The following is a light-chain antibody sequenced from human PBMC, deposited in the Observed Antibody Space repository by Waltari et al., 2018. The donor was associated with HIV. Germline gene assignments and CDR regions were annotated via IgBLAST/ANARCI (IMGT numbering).Light chain of an antibody. CDR2: DDT. Sequence: ALTQPASVAGSPGQSITISCTGTSSDIGSHNLVSWYQQRPGEAPKLIIHDDTRRPSGVSLRFSGSKSGNTATLTISGLQIEDEADYYCSSYASGNILMFGGGTKVTSL. J-gene: IGLJ3*02. V-gene: IGLV2-23*01. CDR3: SSYASGNILM. CDR1: SSDIGSHNL.